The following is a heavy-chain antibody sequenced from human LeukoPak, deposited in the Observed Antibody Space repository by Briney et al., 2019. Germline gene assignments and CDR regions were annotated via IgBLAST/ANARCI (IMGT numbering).Heavy chain of an antibody. J-gene: IGHJ4*02. CDR2: ISGSGVST. D-gene: IGHD6-19*01. CDR1: GFTFSSYA. V-gene: IGHV3-23*01. Sequence: GGSLRLSCTASGFTFSSYAMSWVRQAPGKGLEWVSAISGSGVSTYYGDSVKGRFTISRDNSKNTLYLQMNSLRAEDTAVYYCAREAIRASGWYGDFDYWGQGTRVTVSS. CDR3: AREAIRASGWYGDFDY.